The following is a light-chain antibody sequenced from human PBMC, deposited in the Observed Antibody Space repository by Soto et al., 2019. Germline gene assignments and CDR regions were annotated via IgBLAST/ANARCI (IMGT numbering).Light chain of an antibody. J-gene: IGKJ1*01. CDR2: GEX. Sequence: EVVLTQSPATLSLSRGERATLYXRASHNVMIFLYWYQQKSGQXTRILXXGEXNRATGIPARFSGSGSGKDFTLTISSLEPEDFAVYYCQQHSHWPTWTFGQGTKVDIK. CDR3: QQHSHWPTWT. CDR1: HNVMIF. V-gene: IGKV3-11*01.